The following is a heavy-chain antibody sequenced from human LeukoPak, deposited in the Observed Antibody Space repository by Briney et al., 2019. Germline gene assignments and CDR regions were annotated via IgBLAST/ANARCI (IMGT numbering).Heavy chain of an antibody. D-gene: IGHD3-22*01. J-gene: IGHJ4*03. CDR2: IIPIFGTA. V-gene: IGHV1-69*13. Sequence: SVKVSCKASGGTFSSYAISWVRQAPGQGLEWMGGIIPIFGTANYAQKFQGRVTITADESTSTAYMELSSLRSEDTAVYYCARSSTTYYYDSSGHHGGSDFDYWAKGPRSPSPQ. CDR3: ARSSTTYYYDSSGHHGGSDFDY. CDR1: GGTFSSYA.